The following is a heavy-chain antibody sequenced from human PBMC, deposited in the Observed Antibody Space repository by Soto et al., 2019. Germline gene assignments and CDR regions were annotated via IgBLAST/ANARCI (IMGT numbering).Heavy chain of an antibody. V-gene: IGHV4-34*01. Sequence: QVQLQQWGAGLLKPSETLSLTCAVYGGSFSGYYWSWIRQPPGKGLEWIGEINHSGSTNYNPSLKSRVTISVDTSKNQFSLKLNSGTAADTAVYYCARGRRTAVTIDYWGQGTLVTVSS. J-gene: IGHJ4*02. D-gene: IGHD4-17*01. CDR1: GGSFSGYY. CDR3: ARGRRTAVTIDY. CDR2: INHSGST.